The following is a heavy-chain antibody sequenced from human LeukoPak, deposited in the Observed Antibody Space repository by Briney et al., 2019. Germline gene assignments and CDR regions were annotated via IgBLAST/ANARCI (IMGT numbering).Heavy chain of an antibody. CDR3: AREGRSRHPNTGPFDY. D-gene: IGHD1-26*01. V-gene: IGHV3-48*02. CDR1: GFTFSSYS. CDR2: ISSSSSTI. Sequence: GGSLRLSCAASGFTFSSYSMNWVRQAPGKGLEWVSYISSSSSTIYYADSVKGRFTISRDNAKNSLYLQMNSLGDEDTAVYYCAREGRSRHPNTGPFDYWGQGTLVTVSS. J-gene: IGHJ4*02.